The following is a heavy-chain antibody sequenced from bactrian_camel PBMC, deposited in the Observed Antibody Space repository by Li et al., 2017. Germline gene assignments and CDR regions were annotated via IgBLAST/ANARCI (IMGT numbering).Heavy chain of an antibody. CDR3: AARPPGTYPHLWFGYDH. Sequence: HVQLVESGGGSAQTGGSLNLTCVASGDMYRNTYLMAWFRQAPGKEREGVAVLDSVGSINYADSVKGRFTISKDNARNTLYLQMNSLKPEDTAMYYCAARPPGTYPHLWFGYDHWGQGTQVTVS. D-gene: IGHD1*01. V-gene: IGHV3S53*01. CDR2: LDSVGSI. CDR1: GDMYRNTY. J-gene: IGHJ4*01.